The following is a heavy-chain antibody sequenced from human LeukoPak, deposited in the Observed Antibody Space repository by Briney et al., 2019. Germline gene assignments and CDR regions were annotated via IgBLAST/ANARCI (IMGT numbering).Heavy chain of an antibody. J-gene: IGHJ6*03. CDR1: GFTFSDYN. Sequence: PGGSLRLSCAASGFTFSDYNMRWIRQAPGKGLEWVSAISGSGGSTYYADSVKGRFTISRDNSKNTLYLQMNSLRAEDTAVYYCAKDKSSSEPYYMDVWGKGTTVTVSS. D-gene: IGHD6-6*01. CDR2: ISGSGGST. V-gene: IGHV3-23*01. CDR3: AKDKSSSEPYYMDV.